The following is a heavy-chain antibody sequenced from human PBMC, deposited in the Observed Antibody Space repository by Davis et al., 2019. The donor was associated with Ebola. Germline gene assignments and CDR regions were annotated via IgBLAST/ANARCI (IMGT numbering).Heavy chain of an antibody. Sequence: ASVTVSCKASGYTFTSYGISWVRQAPGQGLEWMGWIRAYNGNTNYAQKLQGRVTMTTDTSTITAYMELRGLRSDDTAVYYCAREGKIQRWSKTDYKYYDCGMDVWGKGTTVTVSS. D-gene: IGHD5-18*01. CDR2: IRAYNGNT. V-gene: IGHV1-18*04. CDR3: AREGKIQRWSKTDYKYYDCGMDV. CDR1: GYTFTSYG. J-gene: IGHJ6*04.